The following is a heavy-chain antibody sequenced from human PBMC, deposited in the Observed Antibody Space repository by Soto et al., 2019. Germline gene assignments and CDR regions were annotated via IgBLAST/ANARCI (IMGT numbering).Heavy chain of an antibody. CDR1: GFTFDDYA. J-gene: IGHJ4*02. V-gene: IGHV3-9*01. D-gene: IGHD4-17*01. CDR2: ISWNSGNL. CDR3: AKGASTTVFAFNDY. Sequence: EVQLVESGGGLVQLGRSLRLSCAASGFTFDDYAMHWVRQGPGKGLEWVSSISWNSGNLGYADSVKGRFTISRDNAKNSLYLQMNRRRGEDTALYYCAKGASTTVFAFNDYWGQGTLVTVSS.